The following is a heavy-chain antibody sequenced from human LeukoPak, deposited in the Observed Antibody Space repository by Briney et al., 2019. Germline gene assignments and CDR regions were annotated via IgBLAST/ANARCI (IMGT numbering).Heavy chain of an antibody. CDR2: ITGNGGST. CDR1: GFTFSSYA. CDR3: ARGCGGACRGIDY. D-gene: IGHD2-21*02. Sequence: GGSLRLSCSASGFTFSSYAMHWVRQAPGKGLEYVSAITGNGGSTYYADSVKGRFTISRDNSKNTLYLQMASLRSEDMAVYYCARGCGGACRGIDYWGQGTLVTASS. V-gene: IGHV3-64*02. J-gene: IGHJ4*02.